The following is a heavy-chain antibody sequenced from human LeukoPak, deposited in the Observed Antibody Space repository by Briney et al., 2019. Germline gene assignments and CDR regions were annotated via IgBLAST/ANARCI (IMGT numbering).Heavy chain of an antibody. CDR3: ARVRGYSYAGAYYYYMDV. V-gene: IGHV4-59*11. CDR2: ISYSGST. CDR1: GGSISSHY. Sequence: SETLSLTCTVSGGSISSHYWSWIRQPPREGLEWIGYISYSGSTNHNPSLKSRGTISLDTSKSQLSPTLTSVTAAETAVYYCARVRGYSYAGAYYYYMDVWGKGTTVTVSS. D-gene: IGHD5-18*01. J-gene: IGHJ6*03.